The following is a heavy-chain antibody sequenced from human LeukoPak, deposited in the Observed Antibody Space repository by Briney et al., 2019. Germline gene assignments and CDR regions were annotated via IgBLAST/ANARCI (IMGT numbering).Heavy chain of an antibody. D-gene: IGHD3-10*01. V-gene: IGHV4-59*08. CDR2: IYYSGTT. CDR1: GGSISSSY. Sequence: SQTLSLTCTVSGGSISSSYCSWVRQPPGKGLEWIGYIYYSGTTNYGPSLKSRLTISKDTSKNQISLQLSSVTGAYTAVYYCARHESYLDAFDIWGQGTMVTVSS. J-gene: IGHJ3*02. CDR3: ARHESYLDAFDI.